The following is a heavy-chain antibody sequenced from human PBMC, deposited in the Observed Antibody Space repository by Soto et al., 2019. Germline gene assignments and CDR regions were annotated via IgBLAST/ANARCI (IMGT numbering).Heavy chain of an antibody. Sequence: GGSLRLSCAASGFTFSSYAMSWVRQAPGKGLEWVSAISGSGGSTYYADSVKGRFTISRDNSKNTLYLQMNSLRAEDTAVYYCAKSSRITMIVVVPDAFDIWGQGTMVTVSS. J-gene: IGHJ3*02. V-gene: IGHV3-23*01. CDR2: ISGSGGST. CDR1: GFTFSSYA. D-gene: IGHD3-22*01. CDR3: AKSSRITMIVVVPDAFDI.